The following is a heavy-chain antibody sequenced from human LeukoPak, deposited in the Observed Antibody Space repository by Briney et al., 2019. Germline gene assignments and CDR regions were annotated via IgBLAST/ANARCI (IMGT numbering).Heavy chain of an antibody. CDR3: VRGGVYYDSSGYDY. D-gene: IGHD3-22*01. CDR1: GFTFSSYS. Sequence: GGSLRLSCAASGFTFSSYSMNWVRQAPGQGLEWVSYISSSSSTIYYADSVKGRFTISRDNAKNSLYLQMNSLRAEDTAVYYCVRGGVYYDSSGYDYWGQGTLVTVSS. V-gene: IGHV3-48*04. CDR2: ISSSSSTI. J-gene: IGHJ4*02.